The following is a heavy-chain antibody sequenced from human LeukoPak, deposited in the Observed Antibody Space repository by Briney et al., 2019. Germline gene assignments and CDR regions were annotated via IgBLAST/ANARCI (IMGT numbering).Heavy chain of an antibody. J-gene: IGHJ4*02. D-gene: IGHD5-24*01. CDR3: AKALLDGYKEEYYFDY. CDR2: IWYDGSNK. CDR1: GFTFSSYG. Sequence: GRSLRLSCAASGFTFSSYGMNWVRQAPGKGLEWVADIWYDGSNKYYADSVKGRFTISRDNSKNTLYLQMNSLRAEDTAVYYCAKALLDGYKEEYYFDYWGQGTLVTVSS. V-gene: IGHV3-33*06.